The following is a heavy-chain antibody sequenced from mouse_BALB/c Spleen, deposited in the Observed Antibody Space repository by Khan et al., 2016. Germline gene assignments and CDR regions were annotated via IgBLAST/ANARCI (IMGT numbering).Heavy chain of an antibody. CDR2: VDPSDGES. J-gene: IGHJ3*01. Sequence: QVQLQQPGPQLVRPGASVKISCKASGYSFTRNWMHWVKQRPGQGLEWIGMVDPSDGESRLNQKFKDKAKLTVDTSSSTAYMQLSSPTSEDSAVYFCARENWELAYWGQGTLVTVSA. V-gene: IGHV1S127*01. CDR1: GYSFTRNW. CDR3: ARENWELAY. D-gene: IGHD4-1*01.